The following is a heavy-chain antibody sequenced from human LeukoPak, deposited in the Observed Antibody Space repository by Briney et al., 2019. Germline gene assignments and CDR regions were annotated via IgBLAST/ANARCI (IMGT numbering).Heavy chain of an antibody. CDR1: GFAFSSYW. J-gene: IGHJ5*02. Sequence: GGSLRLSCAASGFAFSSYWMHWVRQAPGKGLVWVSRINSDGSSTTYADSVQGRFTISRDNAKNTLYLQMNSLRADDTAVYYCARSVYSYCANWFDPWGQGTLVTVSS. CDR2: INSDGSST. V-gene: IGHV3-74*01. CDR3: ARSVYSYCANWFDP. D-gene: IGHD4-11*01.